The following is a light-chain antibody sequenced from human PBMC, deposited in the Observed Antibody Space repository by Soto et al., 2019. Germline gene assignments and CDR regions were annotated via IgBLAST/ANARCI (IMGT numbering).Light chain of an antibody. CDR3: QHYNSYSEA. CDR1: QTISSW. V-gene: IGKV1-5*01. CDR2: DAS. Sequence: GDRVTITGRASQTISSWLAWYQQKPGRAPKVMIYDASNLESGVPSRFSGSGSGTEFTLTISSLQPDDFATYYCQHYNSYSEAFGQGTKVDIK. J-gene: IGKJ1*01.